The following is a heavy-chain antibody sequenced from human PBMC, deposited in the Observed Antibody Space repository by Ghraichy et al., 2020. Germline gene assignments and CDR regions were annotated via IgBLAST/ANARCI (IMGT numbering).Heavy chain of an antibody. Sequence: SETLSLTCTISGGSISSKNYYWVWIRQPPGKGLEWIGNIYYSGSTYYNPSLKSRVTISMDTFNNHFSLKLSSVTAADTAVYYCVNRLGGGGRIDPWGQGTLVTVSS. J-gene: IGHJ5*02. CDR2: IYYSGST. D-gene: IGHD3-16*01. V-gene: IGHV4-39*07. CDR3: VNRLGGGGRIDP. CDR1: GGSISSKNYY.